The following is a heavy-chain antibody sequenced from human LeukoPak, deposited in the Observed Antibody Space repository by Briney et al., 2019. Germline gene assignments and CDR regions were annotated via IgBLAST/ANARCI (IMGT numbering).Heavy chain of an antibody. CDR1: GGSIRSYY. Sequence: PSETLSLTCTVSGGSIRSYYWSWIRQPPGKGLEWIEYISYSGSTDYNRSLKSRVAISLDTSKHQFPLRLSSVTAADTAVYYCARETRLHSGSYSNDAFDIWGQGTMVTVSS. CDR3: ARETRLHSGSYSNDAFDI. D-gene: IGHD1-26*01. J-gene: IGHJ3*02. CDR2: ISYSGST. V-gene: IGHV4-59*01.